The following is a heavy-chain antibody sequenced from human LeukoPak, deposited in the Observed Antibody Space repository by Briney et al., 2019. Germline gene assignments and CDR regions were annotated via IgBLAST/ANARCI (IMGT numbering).Heavy chain of an antibody. D-gene: IGHD4-23*01. Sequence: GSLRLSCAASGFTFSGYGMHWVRQAPGKGLEWVAVISHDGGNGYYADSVQGRCTISRDNSKNTLYLQVNGLRAEDTAVYYCAKGDYGGNSHAFDIWGQGTMVTVSS. CDR3: AKGDYGGNSHAFDI. J-gene: IGHJ3*02. CDR2: ISHDGGNG. CDR1: GFTFSGYG. V-gene: IGHV3-30*18.